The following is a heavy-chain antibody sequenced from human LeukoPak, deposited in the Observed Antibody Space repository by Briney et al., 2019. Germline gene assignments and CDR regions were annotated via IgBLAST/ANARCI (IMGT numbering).Heavy chain of an antibody. CDR3: ASQRGYSYGYVDY. V-gene: IGHV1-2*06. Sequence: ASVKVSCKASGYTFTGYYMHWVRQAPGQGLEWMGRINPNSGGTNYAQKFQGRVTITTDESTSTAYMELSSLRSEDTAVYYCASQRGYSYGYVDYWGQGTLVTVSS. CDR1: GYTFTGYY. J-gene: IGHJ4*02. D-gene: IGHD5-18*01. CDR2: INPNSGGT.